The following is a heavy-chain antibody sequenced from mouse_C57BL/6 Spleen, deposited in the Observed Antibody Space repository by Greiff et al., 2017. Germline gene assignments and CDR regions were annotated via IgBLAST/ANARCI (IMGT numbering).Heavy chain of an antibody. CDR3: TIECGAGYLYYFDY. D-gene: IGHD2-2*01. Sequence: EVQRVESGAELVRPGASVKLSCTASGFNIKDDYMHWVKQRPEQGLEWIGWIDPENGDTEYASKFQGKATITADTSSHTAYLQLSSLTSEDTAVYYCTIECGAGYLYYFDYWGQGTTLTVSS. V-gene: IGHV14-4*01. J-gene: IGHJ2*01. CDR1: GFNIKDDY. CDR2: IDPENGDT.